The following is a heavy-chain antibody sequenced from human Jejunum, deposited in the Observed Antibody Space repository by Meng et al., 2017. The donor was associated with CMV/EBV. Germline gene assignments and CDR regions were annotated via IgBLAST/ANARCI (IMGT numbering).Heavy chain of an antibody. CDR2: ISAYNGNT. Sequence: QVHLVQSGAGGRNPGASVKVSFEASGFIFTSYAISWVRQAPGQGLQYMGWISAYNGNTNYAQELQGRVAMTTDTSTSTAYMELRSLRFDDTAVYYCARGTPGRSYSDYWGPGTLVTVSS. V-gene: IGHV1-18*01. CDR3: ARGTPGRSYSDY. J-gene: IGHJ4*02. D-gene: IGHD3-10*01. CDR1: GFIFTSYA.